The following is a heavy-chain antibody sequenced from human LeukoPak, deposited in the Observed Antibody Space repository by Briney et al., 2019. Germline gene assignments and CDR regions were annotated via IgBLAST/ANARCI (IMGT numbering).Heavy chain of an antibody. J-gene: IGHJ4*02. Sequence: SETLSLTCTVSGYSISSGYYWGWIRQPPGKGLEWIGSIYHSGSTYYNPSLKSRVTISVDTSKNQFSLKLSSVTAADTAVYYCARVVGYCSGGSCYLYFDYWGQGTLVTVSS. CDR2: IYHSGST. CDR3: ARVVGYCSGGSCYLYFDY. CDR1: GYSISSGYY. V-gene: IGHV4-38-2*02. D-gene: IGHD2-15*01.